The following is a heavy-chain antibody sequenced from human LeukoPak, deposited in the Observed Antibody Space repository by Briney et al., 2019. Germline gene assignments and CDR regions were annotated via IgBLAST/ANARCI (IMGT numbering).Heavy chain of an antibody. J-gene: IGHJ5*02. CDR1: GGTFSSYA. CDR2: IIPIFGTA. D-gene: IGHD2-2*02. CDR3: ARGIVVVPAAILDPYWFDP. V-gene: IGHV1-69*05. Sequence: ASVKVSCKASGGTFSSYAISWVRQAPGQGLEWMGGIIPIFGTANYAQKFQGRVTIITDESTSTAYMELSSLRSEDTAVYYCARGIVVVPAAILDPYWFDPWGQGTLVTVSS.